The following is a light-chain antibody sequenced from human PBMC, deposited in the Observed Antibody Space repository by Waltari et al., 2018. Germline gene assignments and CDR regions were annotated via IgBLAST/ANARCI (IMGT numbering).Light chain of an antibody. Sequence: QSALTQPASVSGSPGQTITISCTGTSSDVGGYNYVYCHQQHPGKAPKPMIYEVSNRPSGVSNRFSGSKSGNTASLTISGLQAEDEADYYCSSYTSSSTSAVFGGGTKLTVL. CDR3: SSYTSSSTSAV. J-gene: IGLJ2*01. CDR1: SSDVGGYNY. V-gene: IGLV2-14*01. CDR2: EVS.